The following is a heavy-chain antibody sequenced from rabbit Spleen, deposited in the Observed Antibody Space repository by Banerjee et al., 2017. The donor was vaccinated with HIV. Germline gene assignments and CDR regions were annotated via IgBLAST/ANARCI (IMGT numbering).Heavy chain of an antibody. J-gene: IGHJ4*02. D-gene: IGHD1-1*01. CDR3: ARELPDIIGWNFGF. Sequence: QEQLEESGGGLVKPEGSLTLTCKASGFSFSEKEVMCWVRQAPGKGLEWIGCINTITGKTVYATWAKGRFTISRASSTTVFLQMTSLTVADTATYFCARELPDIIGWNFGFWGPGTLVTVS. V-gene: IGHV1S45*01. CDR1: GFSFSEKEV. CDR2: INTITGKT.